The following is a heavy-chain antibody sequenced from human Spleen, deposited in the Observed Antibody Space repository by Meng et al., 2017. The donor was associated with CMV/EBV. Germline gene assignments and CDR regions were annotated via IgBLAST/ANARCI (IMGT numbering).Heavy chain of an antibody. Sequence: AVSGGSISSSTWWNWVRQPPGKGLEWIGEIYHSGSTNYNPSLKSRVTISVDKSKKQFSLKLTSVTAADTAVYYCARAAYGDYVRYFDFWGQGALVTVSS. V-gene: IGHV4-4*02. CDR1: GGSISSSTW. D-gene: IGHD4-17*01. CDR3: ARAAYGDYVRYFDF. J-gene: IGHJ4*02. CDR2: IYHSGST.